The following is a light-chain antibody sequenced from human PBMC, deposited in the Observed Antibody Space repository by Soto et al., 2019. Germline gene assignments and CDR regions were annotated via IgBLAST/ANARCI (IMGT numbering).Light chain of an antibody. V-gene: IGLV2-23*01. J-gene: IGLJ2*01. CDR3: CSYAGSDTMI. CDR2: EGT. Sequence: QSVLTQPASVSGSPGQSITISCTGTSSNVGSYDIVSWYQQHPGEAPKLMIYEGTKRPSGVSNRFSGSKSANTASLTISGLQPEDAADYYCCSYAGSDTMIFGGGTKLTVL. CDR1: SSNVGSYDI.